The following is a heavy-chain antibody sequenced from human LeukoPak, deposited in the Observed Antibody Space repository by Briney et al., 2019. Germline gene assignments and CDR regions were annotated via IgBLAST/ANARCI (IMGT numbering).Heavy chain of an antibody. D-gene: IGHD1-14*01. V-gene: IGHV4-34*01. Sequence: SETLSLTCAVYGGSFSGYYWSWIRQPPGKGLEWIGEINHSGSTNYNPPLKSRVTISVDTSKNQFSLKLSSVTAADTAVYYCARGGRDSGYWGQGTLVTVSS. CDR1: GGSFSGYY. CDR2: INHSGST. CDR3: ARGGRDSGY. J-gene: IGHJ4*02.